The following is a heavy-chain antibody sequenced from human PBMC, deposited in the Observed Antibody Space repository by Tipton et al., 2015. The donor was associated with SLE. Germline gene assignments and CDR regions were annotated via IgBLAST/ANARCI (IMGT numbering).Heavy chain of an antibody. Sequence: SLRLSCEVSGSVSGYTFSGLWMTWVRQAPGKGLEWVANIKEDGSDKYYVDSVKGRFTVSRDNAKNSLFLQMHSLRVDDTAVYFCARDYSSSRGNWLDPWGQGTLVTVSS. D-gene: IGHD6-13*01. V-gene: IGHV3-7*01. CDR1: GSVSGYTFSGLW. CDR2: IKEDGSDK. CDR3: ARDYSSSRGNWLDP. J-gene: IGHJ5*02.